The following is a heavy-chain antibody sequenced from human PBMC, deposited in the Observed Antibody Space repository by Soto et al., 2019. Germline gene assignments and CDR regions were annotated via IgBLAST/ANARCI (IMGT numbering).Heavy chain of an antibody. CDR3: ARQSSTSMAARYFDY. CDR2: IYYTGST. Sequence: PSETLSLTCTVSGGSISSSSYYWGWIRQPPGKGLEWIGTIYYTGSTYYNPSLKSRVTISVDTSKNQFSLKLSSVTAADTAFYFCARQSSTSMAARYFDYWGQGTLVTVSS. CDR1: GGSISSSSYY. J-gene: IGHJ4*02. D-gene: IGHD6-6*01. V-gene: IGHV4-39*01.